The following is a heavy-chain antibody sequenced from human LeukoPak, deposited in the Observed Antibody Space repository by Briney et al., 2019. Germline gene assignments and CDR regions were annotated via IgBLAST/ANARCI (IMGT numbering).Heavy chain of an antibody. CDR3: AKVKYSSSWYLDY. CDR1: GFTVSSNY. J-gene: IGHJ4*02. V-gene: IGHV3-23*01. Sequence: PGGSLRLSCAASGFTVSSNYMSWVRQAPGKGLEWVSAISGSGGSTYYADSVKGRFTISRDNSKNTLYLQMNSLRAEDTAVYYCAKVKYSSSWYLDYWGQGTLVTVSS. D-gene: IGHD6-13*01. CDR2: ISGSGGST.